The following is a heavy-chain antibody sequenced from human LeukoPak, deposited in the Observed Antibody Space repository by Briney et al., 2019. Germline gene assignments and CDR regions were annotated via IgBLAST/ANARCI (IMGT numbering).Heavy chain of an antibody. Sequence: GGSLRLSCAASGFTFSDYYMSWIRQAPGKGLEWVSVIYSGGSTYYADSVKGRFTISRDNSKNTLYLQMNSLRAEDTAVYYCARRGLPGYFDYWGQGTLVTVSS. CDR2: IYSGGST. V-gene: IGHV3-53*01. CDR1: GFTFSDYY. J-gene: IGHJ4*02. D-gene: IGHD3-10*01. CDR3: ARRGLPGYFDY.